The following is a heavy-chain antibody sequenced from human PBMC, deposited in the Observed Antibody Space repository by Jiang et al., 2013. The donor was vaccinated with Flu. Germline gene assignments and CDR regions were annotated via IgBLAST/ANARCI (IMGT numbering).Heavy chain of an antibody. CDR3: ARTYGSGSYYFDY. J-gene: IGHJ4*02. D-gene: IGHD3-10*01. V-gene: IGHV3-30*04. Sequence: AASGFTFSSYAMHWVRQAPGKGLEWVAVISFDGSDKYYADSVKDRFTISRDNSKNTLYLQMNSLRAEDTAVYYCARTYGSGSYYFDYWGQGTLVTVSS. CDR2: ISFDGSDK. CDR1: GFTFSSYA.